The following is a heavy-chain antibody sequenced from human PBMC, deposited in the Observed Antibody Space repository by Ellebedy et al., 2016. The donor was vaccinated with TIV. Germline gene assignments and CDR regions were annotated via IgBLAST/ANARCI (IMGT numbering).Heavy chain of an antibody. CDR2: ISGSGDST. V-gene: IGHV3-23*01. J-gene: IGHJ4*02. CDR3: AKVGPDRYFDY. Sequence: GESLKISCAASGFTFSSYGMSWVRQAPGKGLEWVSAISGSGDSTYYADSVKGRFTMSRDNSKNKLYLQMNSLRAEDTAVYYCAKVGPDRYFDYWGQGTLVTVSS. D-gene: IGHD1-14*01. CDR1: GFTFSSYG.